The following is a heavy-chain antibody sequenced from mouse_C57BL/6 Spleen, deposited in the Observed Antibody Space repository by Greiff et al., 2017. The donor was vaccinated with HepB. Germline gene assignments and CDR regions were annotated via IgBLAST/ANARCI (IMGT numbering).Heavy chain of an antibody. CDR1: GYTFTSYG. Sequence: VKLQESGAELARPGASVKLSCKASGYTFTSYGISWVKQRTGQGLEWIGEIYPRSGNTYFNEKFKGKATLTADKSSSTAYMELRSLTSEDSAVYFCARGGYDGAMDYWGQGTSVTVSS. CDR2: IYPRSGNT. J-gene: IGHJ4*01. CDR3: ARGGYDGAMDY. V-gene: IGHV1-81*01. D-gene: IGHD2-2*01.